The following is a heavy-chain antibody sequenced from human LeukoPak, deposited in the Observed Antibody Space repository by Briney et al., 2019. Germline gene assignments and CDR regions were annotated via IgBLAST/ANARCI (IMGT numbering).Heavy chain of an antibody. D-gene: IGHD3-22*01. J-gene: IGHJ6*02. CDR1: GYTFTGYY. CDR2: INPNSGGT. Sequence: ASVKVSCKASGYTFTGYYMHWVRQAPGQGLEWMGWINPNSGGTNYAQKFQGRVTMTRDTSISTAYMELSRLRSDDTAVYYCARDSPVGLYDSSGYYYPYCMDVWGQGTTVTVSS. CDR3: ARDSPVGLYDSSGYYYPYCMDV. V-gene: IGHV1-2*02.